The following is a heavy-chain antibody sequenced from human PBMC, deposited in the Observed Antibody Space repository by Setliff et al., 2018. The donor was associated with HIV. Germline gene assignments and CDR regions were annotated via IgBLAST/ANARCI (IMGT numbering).Heavy chain of an antibody. CDR3: ARDQVANYYGSGIDY. CDR2: ISNNGGKT. Sequence: PGGSLRLSCAASGFTFSSYSMTWVRQAPGKGLEWVSSISNNGGKTYYADSEKGRFTISRDNSKNTLYLQMNSLRAEDTAVYYCARDQVANYYGSGIDYWGQGTLVTVSS. D-gene: IGHD3-10*01. CDR1: GFTFSSYS. V-gene: IGHV3-23*01. J-gene: IGHJ4*02.